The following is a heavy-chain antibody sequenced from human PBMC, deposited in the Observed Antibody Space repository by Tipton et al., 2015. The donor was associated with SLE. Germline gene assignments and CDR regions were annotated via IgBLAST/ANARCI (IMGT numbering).Heavy chain of an antibody. CDR2: ISAYNGNA. D-gene: IGHD1-1*01. J-gene: IGHJ3*02. CDR1: GYTFSNYQ. CDR3: ARGRTRRNDAYDI. V-gene: IGHV1-18*01. Sequence: QSGPEVKNLGASVKVSCKTSGYTFSNYQITWVRQAPGQGLEWMGWISAYNGNAYYAQKVQGRVTMTTDTSTNTAYMELRSLRSDDTAVYYCARGRTRRNDAYDIWGQGTLVTVSS.